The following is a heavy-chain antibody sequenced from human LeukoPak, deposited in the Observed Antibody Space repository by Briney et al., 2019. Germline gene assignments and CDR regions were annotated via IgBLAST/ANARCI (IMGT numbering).Heavy chain of an antibody. CDR3: ARRDCSGGTCRTRVFDY. J-gene: IGHJ4*02. D-gene: IGHD2-15*01. Sequence: ASVKVSCKASGYTFTSYDINWVRQAAGQGLEWMGWMNPNSGNTGYAQKFQGRVTITRNTSIDTAYTEVSSLRSEDTAVYYCARRDCSGGTCRTRVFDYWGQGTLVTVSS. CDR1: GYTFTSYD. CDR2: MNPNSGNT. V-gene: IGHV1-8*01.